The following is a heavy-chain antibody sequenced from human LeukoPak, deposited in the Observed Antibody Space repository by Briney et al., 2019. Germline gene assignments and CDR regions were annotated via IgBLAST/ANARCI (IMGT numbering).Heavy chain of an antibody. CDR1: GFTFSSYG. CDR3: AKDRGTWIQLWLPFDY. CDR2: ISYDGSNK. D-gene: IGHD5-18*01. Sequence: GGSLRLSCAASGFTFSSYGMHWVRQAPGKGLEWVAVISYDGSNKYYADSVKGRFTISRDNSKSTLYLQMNSLRAEDTAMYYCAKDRGTWIQLWLPFDYWGQGTLVTVSS. J-gene: IGHJ4*02. V-gene: IGHV3-30*18.